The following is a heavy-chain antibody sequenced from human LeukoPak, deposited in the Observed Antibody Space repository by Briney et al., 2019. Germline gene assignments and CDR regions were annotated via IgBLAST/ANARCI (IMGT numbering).Heavy chain of an antibody. D-gene: IGHD3-10*01. J-gene: IGHJ4*02. Sequence: GASVKVSCKASGGTFSSYAISWVRQAPGQGLEWMGGIIPIFGTANYAQKFQGRVTITADESTSTAYMELSSLRSEDTAVYYCARSTDYYGSGSCYMDYWGQGTLVTVSS. CDR1: GGTFSSYA. CDR3: ARSTDYYGSGSCYMDY. CDR2: IIPIFGTA. V-gene: IGHV1-69*13.